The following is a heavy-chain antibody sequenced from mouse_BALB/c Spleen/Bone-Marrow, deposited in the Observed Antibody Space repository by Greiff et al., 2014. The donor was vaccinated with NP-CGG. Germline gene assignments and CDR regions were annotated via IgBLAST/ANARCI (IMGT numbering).Heavy chain of an antibody. J-gene: IGHJ4*01. CDR3: ARIYYDYDGGVYYYAMDY. V-gene: IGHV5-4*02. CDR1: GFTFSDYY. D-gene: IGHD2-4*01. Sequence: DVHLVESGGGLVQPGGSLKLSCATSGFTFSDYYMYWVRQTPEKRLEWVATISDGGSYTYYPDSVKGRFTISRDNAKDNLYLQMSSLKSEDTAMYYCARIYYDYDGGVYYYAMDYWGQGTSVTVSS. CDR2: ISDGGSYT.